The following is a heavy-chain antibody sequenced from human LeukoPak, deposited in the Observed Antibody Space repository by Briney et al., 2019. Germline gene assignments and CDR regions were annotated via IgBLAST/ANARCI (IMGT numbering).Heavy chain of an antibody. CDR3: ARAMNSWFLLDLDY. J-gene: IGHJ4*02. CDR1: GYTFTRYY. CDR2: INPNSGCT. V-gene: IGHV1-2*02. D-gene: IGHD3-22*01. Sequence: ASVKVSCKASGYTFTRYYMHWVRQAPGQGLEGMGWINPNSGCTNYAQKFHDRVTMTRDTSISTAYMDLSSLRSDETAMYYCARAMNSWFLLDLDYWGQGNLVTASS.